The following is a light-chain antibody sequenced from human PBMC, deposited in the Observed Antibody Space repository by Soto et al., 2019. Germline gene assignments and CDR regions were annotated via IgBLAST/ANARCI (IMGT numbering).Light chain of an antibody. J-gene: IGKJ4*01. V-gene: IGKV3-15*01. CDR3: QRYENWFPLT. Sequence: EIVMTQSPATLSVSPGERATLSCRASQSVSSNLAWYQQKPGQAPRLLIYGASTRATGIPARFSGSGSGTEFTLTISSLQSEDFAVYYCQRYENWFPLTFGGGTKVDIK. CDR2: GAS. CDR1: QSVSSN.